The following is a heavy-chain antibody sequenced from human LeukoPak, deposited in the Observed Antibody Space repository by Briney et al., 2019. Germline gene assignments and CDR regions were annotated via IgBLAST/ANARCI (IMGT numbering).Heavy chain of an antibody. D-gene: IGHD6-19*01. Sequence: ASVKVSCKASGGIFSSYAISWVRQAPGQGLEWMGRIIPILGIANYAQKFQGRVTITADKSTSTAYMELSSLRSEDTAVYYCASSSGWYGGIDYWGQGTLVTVSS. J-gene: IGHJ4*02. CDR2: IIPILGIA. CDR1: GGIFSSYA. V-gene: IGHV1-69*04. CDR3: ASSSGWYGGIDY.